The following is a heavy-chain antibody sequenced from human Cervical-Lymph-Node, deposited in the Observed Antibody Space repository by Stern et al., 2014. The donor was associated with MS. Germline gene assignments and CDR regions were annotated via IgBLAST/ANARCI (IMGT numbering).Heavy chain of an antibody. D-gene: IGHD3-16*01. CDR2: ISSSSSTI. CDR1: GFTLSDYA. Sequence: VQLVKSGGDLVKPGGSLRLSCAASGFTLSDYAMTWIRQPPGKGLEWISYISSSSSTIFYADSVQGRFTVFRDNAKNSLFLQMNSLRAEDTAVYYCARGGHYFDNWGQGTLVTVSS. CDR3: ARGGHYFDN. V-gene: IGHV3-11*01. J-gene: IGHJ4*02.